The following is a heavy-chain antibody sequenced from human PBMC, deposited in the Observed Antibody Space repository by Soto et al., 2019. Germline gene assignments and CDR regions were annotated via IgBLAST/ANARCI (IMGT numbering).Heavy chain of an antibody. J-gene: IGHJ6*04. V-gene: IGHV1-8*01. CDR1: GYTFTSYD. CDR3: ARGVAGVAQPLGIMDV. Sequence: ASVKVSCKASGYTFTSYDINWVRQATGQGLEWMGWMNPNSGNTGYAQKFQGRVTMTRNTSISTAYMELSSLRSEDTAVYYCARGVAGVAQPLGIMDVWGKGTTVTVSS. CDR2: MNPNSGNT. D-gene: IGHD3-3*01.